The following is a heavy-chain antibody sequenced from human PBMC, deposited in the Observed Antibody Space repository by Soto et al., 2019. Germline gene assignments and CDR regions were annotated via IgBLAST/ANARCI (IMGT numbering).Heavy chain of an antibody. Sequence: PSQTLPLTCTASVGSVSSGDYYLSWIRQPPGKGLEWIGYIYYSGNTNYNPSRKSRVIISVDTSKNLFSLKLTSVTAADTAVYYCARIPVDTSMIYWIEPWVQGTMVTVSS. V-gene: IGHV4-61*08. CDR2: IYYSGNT. CDR3: ARIPVDTSMIYWIEP. CDR1: VGSVSSGDYY. J-gene: IGHJ5*02. D-gene: IGHD5-18*01.